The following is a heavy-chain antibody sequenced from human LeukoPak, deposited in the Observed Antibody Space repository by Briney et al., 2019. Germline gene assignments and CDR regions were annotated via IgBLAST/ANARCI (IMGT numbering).Heavy chain of an antibody. D-gene: IGHD6-19*01. Sequence: SETLSLTCTVSGGSISSSSYYWGWIRQPPGKGLEWIGSFYYSGSTYYNPSLKSRVTISVDTSKNQFSLRLSSVTAADTAVYYCAREKQWLVLRIDPWGQGTLVTVSS. CDR3: AREKQWLVLRIDP. V-gene: IGHV4-39*07. J-gene: IGHJ5*02. CDR1: GGSISSSSYY. CDR2: FYYSGST.